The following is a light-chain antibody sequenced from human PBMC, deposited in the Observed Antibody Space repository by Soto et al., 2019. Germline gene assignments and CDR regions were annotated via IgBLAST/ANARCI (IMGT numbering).Light chain of an antibody. J-gene: IGKJ5*01. CDR3: QQYGTSPPMYT. CDR2: GAS. V-gene: IGKV3-20*01. CDR1: QSVSNKY. Sequence: VLTQSPGTLSLSPGERSTVSCRASQSVSNKYLAWYQQKPGQAPRLLIYGASIRATGIPERFSGSGAGTDFTLTITRLEPEDFALYYCQQYGTSPPMYTFGQGTRLEIK.